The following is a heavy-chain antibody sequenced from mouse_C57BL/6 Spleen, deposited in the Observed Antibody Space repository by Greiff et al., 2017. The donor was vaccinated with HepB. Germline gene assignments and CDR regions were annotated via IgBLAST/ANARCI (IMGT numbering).Heavy chain of an antibody. D-gene: IGHD4-1*01. CDR2: INPNNGGT. CDR3: APSGTGWYFDV. J-gene: IGHJ1*03. Sequence: EVQLQQSGPELVKPGASVKISCKASGYTFTDYYMNWVKQSHGKSLAWIGDINPNNGGTSYNQKFKGKATLTVDKSSSTAYMELRSLTSEDSAVYYCAPSGTGWYFDVWGTGTTVTVSS. CDR1: GYTFTDYY. V-gene: IGHV1-26*01.